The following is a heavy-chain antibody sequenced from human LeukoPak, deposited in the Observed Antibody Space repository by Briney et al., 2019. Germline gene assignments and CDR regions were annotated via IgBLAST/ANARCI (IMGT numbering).Heavy chain of an antibody. CDR2: ISGSGGST. D-gene: IGHD3-3*01. Sequence: PGGSLRLSCAASGFTFSNYAMSWVRQAPGKGLEWVSAISGSGGSTYYADSVKGRFTISRDNSKNTLYLQMNSLRAEDTAVYYCAKEGYYDFWSGYSDYWGQGTLVTVSS. CDR3: AKEGYYDFWSGYSDY. J-gene: IGHJ4*02. CDR1: GFTFSNYA. V-gene: IGHV3-23*01.